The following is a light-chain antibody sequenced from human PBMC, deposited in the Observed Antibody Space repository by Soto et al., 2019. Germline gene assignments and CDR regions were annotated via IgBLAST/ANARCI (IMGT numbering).Light chain of an antibody. V-gene: IGKV3-15*01. CDR2: GAS. Sequence: EIVMTQSPATLSVAPGERASLSCRASRSVISNLAWYQQKPVQAPRLLIYGASARATGIPARFSGSGSGTEFTLTISSLQPDDFATYYCQQYNSYSTFGQGTKVDIK. CDR1: RSVISN. J-gene: IGKJ1*01. CDR3: QQYNSYST.